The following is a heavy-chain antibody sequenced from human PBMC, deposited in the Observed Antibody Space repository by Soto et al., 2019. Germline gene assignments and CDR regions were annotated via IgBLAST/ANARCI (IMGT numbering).Heavy chain of an antibody. CDR2: INAANGNT. V-gene: IGHV1-3*01. CDR3: ARSLMNPAMVTFYYFDY. Sequence: QVQLVQSGAEVKKPGASVKVSCKASGYTFTTYAMHWVRQAPGQRLEWMGWINAANGNTKYSQKFQGRVTITRDTTGRTAYVYLSSLRSKDTDVYTCARSLMNPAMVTFYYFDYCGQGTLVTVSS. J-gene: IGHJ4*02. CDR1: GYTFTTYA. D-gene: IGHD4-17*01.